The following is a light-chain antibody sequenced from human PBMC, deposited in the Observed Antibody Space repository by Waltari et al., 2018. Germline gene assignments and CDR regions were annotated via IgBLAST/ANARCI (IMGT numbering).Light chain of an antibody. J-gene: IGLJ3*02. CDR3: SSYTSSNTVV. V-gene: IGLV2-14*01. CDR1: SNDVDYYS. CDR2: DVT. Sequence: QSALPPPASVSGCPGRSITLSSTGTSNDVDYYSPAWYPQHPGKAPKLMISDVTTRPSAFSNRFSGSTSGNTASLTISGLQAADEADYHCSSYTSSNTVVFGGGTKLTVL.